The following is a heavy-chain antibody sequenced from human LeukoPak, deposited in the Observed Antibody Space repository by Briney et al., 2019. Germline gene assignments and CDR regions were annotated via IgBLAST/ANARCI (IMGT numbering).Heavy chain of an antibody. V-gene: IGHV4-59*01. CDR3: ARVPPQLYCSSTSCYSFAAFDI. CDR2: IHYSGST. D-gene: IGHD2-2*01. CDR1: GGSISSYY. J-gene: IGHJ3*02. Sequence: KPSETLSLTCTVSGGSISSYYWSWIRQPPGKGLEWIGYIHYSGSTNYNPSLKSRVTISVDTSKNQFSLKLSSVTAADTAVYYCARVPPQLYCSSTSCYSFAAFDIWGQGTMVTVSS.